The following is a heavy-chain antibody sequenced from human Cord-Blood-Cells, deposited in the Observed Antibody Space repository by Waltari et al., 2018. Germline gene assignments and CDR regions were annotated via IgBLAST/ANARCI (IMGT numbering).Heavy chain of an antibody. CDR1: GYSFTSYW. CDR2: IDPGDSDT. Sequence: EVQLVQSGAEVKKPGESLKISCKGSGYSFTSYWIGWVRQMPGKGLEWMGIIDPGDSDTRYSPSFQGQVTISADKSISTAYLQWSSLKASDTAMYYCARQGCSSTSCYNGLDPWGQGTLVTVSS. CDR3: ARQGCSSTSCYNGLDP. V-gene: IGHV5-51*01. D-gene: IGHD2-2*01. J-gene: IGHJ5*02.